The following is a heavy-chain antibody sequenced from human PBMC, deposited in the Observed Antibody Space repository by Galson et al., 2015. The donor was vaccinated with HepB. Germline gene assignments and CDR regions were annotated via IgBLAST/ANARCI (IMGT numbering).Heavy chain of an antibody. J-gene: IGHJ4*02. Sequence: SLRLSCAASGFTFSNHAMHWVRQAPGKGLEWVAFIRFDASNLYHADSVKGRFTISRDNSKNTLYLQMNNLRVDDTAVYYCAKIWQVGVTSDSSGSCFDSWGQGTLVTVSS. D-gene: IGHD6-19*01. CDR1: GFTFSNHA. CDR2: IRFDASNL. V-gene: IGHV3-30*02. CDR3: AKIWQVGVTSDSSGSCFDS.